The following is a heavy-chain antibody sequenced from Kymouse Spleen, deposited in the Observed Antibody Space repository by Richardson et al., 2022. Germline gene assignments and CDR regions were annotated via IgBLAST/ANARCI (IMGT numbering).Heavy chain of an antibody. CDR3: ARDQRYSYGGFDY. V-gene: IGHV3-33*01. D-gene: IGHD5-18,IGHD5-18*01. CDR1: GFTFSSYG. Sequence: QVQLVESGGGVVQPGRSLRLSCAASGFTFSSYGMHWVRQAPGKGLEWVAVIWYDGSNKYYADSVKGRFTISRDNSKNTLYLQMNSLRAEDTAVYYCARDQRYSYGGFDYWGQGTLVTVSS. CDR2: IWYDGSNK. J-gene: IGHJ4*02.